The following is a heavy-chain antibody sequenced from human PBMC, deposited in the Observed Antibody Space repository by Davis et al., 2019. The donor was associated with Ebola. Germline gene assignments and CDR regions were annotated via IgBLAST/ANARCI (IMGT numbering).Heavy chain of an antibody. Sequence: SETLSLTCTVSGGSISSGGYYWSWIRQHPGKGLEWIGYIYYSGSTYYNPSLKSRVTISVDTSKNQFSLKLSSVTAADTAVYYCARSHGVGARAIDYWGQGTLVTVSS. J-gene: IGHJ4*02. CDR2: IYYSGST. CDR1: GGSISSGGYY. CDR3: ARSHGVGARAIDY. D-gene: IGHD1-26*01. V-gene: IGHV4-31*03.